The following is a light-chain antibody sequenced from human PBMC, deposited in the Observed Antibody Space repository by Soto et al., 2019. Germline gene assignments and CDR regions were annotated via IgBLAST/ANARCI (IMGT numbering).Light chain of an antibody. J-gene: IGKJ4*01. CDR3: QQYNTWPPALT. CDR1: QSVSSN. CDR2: GAS. Sequence: EIVMTQSLATLSVSPGERATLSCRASQSVSSNLAWYQQKPGQAPRLLIYGASTRATGIPARFSGSGSGTEFTLTISSLQSKDFAVYYCQQYNTWPPALTFGGGTKVDIK. V-gene: IGKV3-15*01.